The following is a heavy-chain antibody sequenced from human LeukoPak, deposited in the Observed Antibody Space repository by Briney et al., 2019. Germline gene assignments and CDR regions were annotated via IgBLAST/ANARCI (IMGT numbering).Heavy chain of an antibody. J-gene: IGHJ4*02. V-gene: IGHV1-2*02. CDR2: INPNSGGT. CDR1: GYTFIGYY. Sequence: ASVKASCKTSGYTFIGYYIHWVRQAPGQGLEWMGWINPNSGGTNYAQMFQGRVTMTRDTSISTAYMELSRLRSDDTAVYYCAGGSYYDNSPLDSWGQGTLVTVSS. D-gene: IGHD3-22*01. CDR3: AGGSYYDNSPLDS.